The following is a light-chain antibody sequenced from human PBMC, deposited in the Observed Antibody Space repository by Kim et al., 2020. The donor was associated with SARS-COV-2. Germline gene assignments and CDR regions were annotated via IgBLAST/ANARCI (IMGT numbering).Light chain of an antibody. V-gene: IGLV1-51*01. J-gene: IGLJ1*01. CDR1: HSSIGNNY. Sequence: GQRATPPCPGRHSSIGNNYVSWYQQLPGTAPKLLIYDNYRRPSGIPDRFSGSKSGTSATLGITGLQTGDEADYYCGTWDSSLSSYVFGTGTKVTVL. CDR3: GTWDSSLSSYV. CDR2: DNY.